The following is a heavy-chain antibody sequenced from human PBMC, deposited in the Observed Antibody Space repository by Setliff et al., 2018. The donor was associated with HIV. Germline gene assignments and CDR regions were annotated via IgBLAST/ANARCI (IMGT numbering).Heavy chain of an antibody. Sequence: LSLTCGVSGYSMSSGYYWGWIRQPPGKGLEWIGNVYHTGSTYYNPSLKSRVTISVATSKNQFSLKLNSVTTADTAVYYCARSRTSSGYYGVTGYGMDVWGQGTTVTVSS. CDR1: GYSMSSGYY. CDR3: ARSRTSSGYYGVTGYGMDV. V-gene: IGHV4-38-2*01. CDR2: VYHTGST. J-gene: IGHJ6*02. D-gene: IGHD3-22*01.